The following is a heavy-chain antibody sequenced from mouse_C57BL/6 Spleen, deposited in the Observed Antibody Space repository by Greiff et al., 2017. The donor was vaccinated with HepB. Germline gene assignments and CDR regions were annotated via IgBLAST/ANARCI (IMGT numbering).Heavy chain of an antibody. D-gene: IGHD1-1*01. J-gene: IGHJ4*01. CDR3: ASGRGLTNAMDY. CDR2: IWGVGST. Sequence: VQGVESGPGLVAPSQSLSITCTVSGFSLTSYGVDWVRQSPGKGLEWLGVIWGVGSTNYNSALKSRLSISKDNSKSQVFLKMNSLQTDDTAMYYCASGRGLTNAMDYWGQGTSVTVSS. CDR1: GFSLTSYG. V-gene: IGHV2-6*01.